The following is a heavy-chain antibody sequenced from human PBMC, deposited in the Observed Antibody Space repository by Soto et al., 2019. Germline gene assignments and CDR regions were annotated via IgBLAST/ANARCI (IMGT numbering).Heavy chain of an antibody. CDR2: ISYDGSNK. J-gene: IGHJ6*02. CDR1: GFTFSSYA. D-gene: IGHD6-13*01. Sequence: GGSLRLSCAASGFTFSSYAMHWVRQAPGKGLEWVAVISYDGSNKYYADSVKGRFTISRDNSKNTLYLQMNSLRAEDTAVYYYARVGYSSSWWDYYYGMDVWGQGTTVTVSS. CDR3: ARVGYSSSWWDYYYGMDV. V-gene: IGHV3-30-3*01.